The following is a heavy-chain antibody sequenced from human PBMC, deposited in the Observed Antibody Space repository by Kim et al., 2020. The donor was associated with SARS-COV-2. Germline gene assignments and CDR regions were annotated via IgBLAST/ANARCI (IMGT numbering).Heavy chain of an antibody. CDR1: GYTFSDFG. J-gene: IGHJ4*02. D-gene: IGHD3-3*01. Sequence: ASVKVSCKTSGYTFSDFGISWVRQAPGQGPEWMGWISTYNGNSHFAPKFKDRITLSTDTSTTTAYMEMRSLSSDDTAVYFCVRDCDDFWRCCYFEFWGQG. CDR3: VRDCDDFWRCCYFEF. V-gene: IGHV1-18*04. CDR2: ISTYNGNS.